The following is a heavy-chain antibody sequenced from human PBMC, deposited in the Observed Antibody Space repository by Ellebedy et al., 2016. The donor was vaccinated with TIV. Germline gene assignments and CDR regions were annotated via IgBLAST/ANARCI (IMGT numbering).Heavy chain of an antibody. CDR1: GGTFSSYA. CDR3: AREGPGEMATIDAFDI. CDR2: IIPIFGTA. V-gene: IGHV1-69*13. Sequence: SVKVSXXASGGTFSSYAISWVRQAPGQGLEWMGGIIPIFGTANYAQKFQGRVTITADESTSTAYMELSSLRSEDTAVYYCAREGPGEMATIDAFDIWGQGTMVTVSS. J-gene: IGHJ3*02. D-gene: IGHD5-24*01.